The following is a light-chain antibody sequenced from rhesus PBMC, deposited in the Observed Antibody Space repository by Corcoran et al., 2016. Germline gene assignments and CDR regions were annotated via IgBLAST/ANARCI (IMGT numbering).Light chain of an antibody. J-gene: IGKJ3*01. CDR3: QQDYSTPFP. CDR1: QGISNA. V-gene: IGKV1-33*02. CDR2: AAS. Sequence: DIQMSQSPSSLSASVGDKVTITCRASQGISNALAWYQQKPGKAPKLLIYAASSLESGVPSSFSGSRSVTDFTLPISVLPPENFATYYCQQDYSTPFPFDPGTKLDIK.